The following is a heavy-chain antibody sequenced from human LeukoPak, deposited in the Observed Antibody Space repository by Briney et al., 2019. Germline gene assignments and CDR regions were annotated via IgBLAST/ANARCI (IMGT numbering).Heavy chain of an antibody. J-gene: IGHJ4*02. CDR3: AKASKGVKGYFDY. CDR1: GFTFDDYA. Sequence: GRSLRLSCAASGFTFDDYAMHWVRQAPGKGLEWVSGISWNSGSIGYADSVKGRFTISRDNAKNSLYLQMNSLRTEDTALYYCAKASKGVKGYFDYWGQGTLVTVSS. V-gene: IGHV3-9*01. CDR2: ISWNSGSI.